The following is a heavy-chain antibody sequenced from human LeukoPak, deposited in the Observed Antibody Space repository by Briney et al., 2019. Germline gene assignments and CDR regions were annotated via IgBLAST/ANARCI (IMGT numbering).Heavy chain of an antibody. CDR3: ARVASVGATRALDY. J-gene: IGHJ4*02. D-gene: IGHD1-26*01. V-gene: IGHV4-59*01. Sequence: SEPLSLPCTLSGGSIPRDYWRWLRQPPGKGLESLGYIYYRGRTNYNPPLKSRVTISVDTSKNQFSLKLRSVTAADTAVYYCARVASVGATRALDYWGQGTLVTVPS. CDR2: IYYRGRT. CDR1: GGSIPRDY.